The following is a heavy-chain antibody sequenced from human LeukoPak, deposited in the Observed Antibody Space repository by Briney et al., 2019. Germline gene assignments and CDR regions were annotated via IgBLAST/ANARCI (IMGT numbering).Heavy chain of an antibody. Sequence: GGSLRLSCTASEFTFGDFAISWVRQAPGKGLEWLGFIRRQDNDGTPDYAASVKGRFIISRDDSKSVAYLEMNDLKIEDTAVYYCTRDRWGGGYTSHGMDVWGKGTTVTISS. CDR3: TRDRWGGGYTSHGMDV. J-gene: IGHJ6*04. CDR1: EFTFGDFA. D-gene: IGHD5-12*01. V-gene: IGHV3-49*04. CDR2: IRRQDNDGTP.